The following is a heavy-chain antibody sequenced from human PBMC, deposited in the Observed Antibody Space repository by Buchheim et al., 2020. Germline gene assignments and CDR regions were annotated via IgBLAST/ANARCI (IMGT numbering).Heavy chain of an antibody. CDR2: MNPNSGNT. D-gene: IGHD2-15*01. CDR3: ARDIVVVVAAFNYYYYGMDV. CDR1: GYTFTSYD. J-gene: IGHJ6*02. Sequence: QVQLVQSGAEVKKPGASVKVSCKASGYTFTSYDINWVRQATGQGLEWMGWMNPNSGNTGYAQKFQGRVNMTRNTSITTAYLEVSSLRSEDTAVYYCARDIVVVVAAFNYYYYGMDVWGQGTT. V-gene: IGHV1-8*01.